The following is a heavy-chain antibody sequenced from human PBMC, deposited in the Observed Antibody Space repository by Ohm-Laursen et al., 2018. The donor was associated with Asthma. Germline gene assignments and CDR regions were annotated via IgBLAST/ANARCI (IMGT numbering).Heavy chain of an antibody. J-gene: IGHJ4*02. Sequence: GSLRLSCAASGFTFSDYYMRWIRQAPGKGLEWVSYISSSSSTIYYADSVKGRFTISRDNAKNSLYLQMNSLRDEDTAVYYCARDLGYYDSSGYCDYWGQGTLVTVSS. D-gene: IGHD3-22*01. CDR2: ISSSSSTI. CDR1: GFTFSDYY. CDR3: ARDLGYYDSSGYCDY. V-gene: IGHV3-11*04.